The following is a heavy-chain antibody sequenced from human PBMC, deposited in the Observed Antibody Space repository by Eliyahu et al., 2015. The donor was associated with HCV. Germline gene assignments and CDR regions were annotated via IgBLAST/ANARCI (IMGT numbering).Heavy chain of an antibody. Sequence: QVQLQQWGAGLLKPSXTLSLTCAVYGGSFRGYYXSXXRXPPGKGLXWIGEINHSGSTNYNPXLKSRVTISVDTSKNQFSLKLSSVTAADTAVYYCALIVVVPAASVYMDVWGKGTTVTVSS. CDR2: INHSGST. J-gene: IGHJ6*03. CDR1: GGSFRGYY. V-gene: IGHV4-34*01. D-gene: IGHD2-2*01. CDR3: ALIVVVPAASVYMDV.